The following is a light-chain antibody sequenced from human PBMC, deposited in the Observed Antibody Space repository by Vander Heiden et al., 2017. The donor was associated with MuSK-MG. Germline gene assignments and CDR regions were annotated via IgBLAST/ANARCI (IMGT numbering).Light chain of an antibody. Sequence: DVNVAPSPSSLSAPVGERVTITCRASQSIGRFINWNQHKPGTAPKLLIHAASNLQSGFPSRVSGSGFGTDLTLTISILQPEALATYYCQEAVMTRLYTFGQGTKVEIK. CDR1: QSIGRF. CDR2: AAS. V-gene: IGKV1-39*01. J-gene: IGKJ1*01. CDR3: QEAVMTRLYT.